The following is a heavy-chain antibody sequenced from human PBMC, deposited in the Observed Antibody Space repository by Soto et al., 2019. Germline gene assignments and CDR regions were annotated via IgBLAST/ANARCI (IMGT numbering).Heavy chain of an antibody. V-gene: IGHV5-51*01. CDR1: GYSFTSYW. CDR3: ARPLNPYDSSGYYHHNWYFDL. CDR2: IYPGDSDT. D-gene: IGHD3-22*01. Sequence: GESLKISCKGSGYSFTSYWIGWVRQMPGKGLEWMGIIYPGDSDTRYSPSFQGQVTISADKSISTAYLQWSSLKASDTAMYYCARPLNPYDSSGYYHHNWYFDLWGRGTLVTVSS. J-gene: IGHJ2*01.